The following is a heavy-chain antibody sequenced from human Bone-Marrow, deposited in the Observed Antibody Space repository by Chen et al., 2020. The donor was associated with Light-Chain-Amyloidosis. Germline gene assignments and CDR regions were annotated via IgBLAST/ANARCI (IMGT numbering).Heavy chain of an antibody. CDR3: ARESTRGQVLGESSGYAL. CDR2: IYTSGST. V-gene: IGHV4-4*07. Sequence: QVQLQESGPGLVKPSETLSLTCTVSGGSISSYYWSWIRQPAGKGLEWIGRIYTSGSTNYNPSLKSRVTMSVDTSKNQFSLKLGSVVAADTAVYYCARESTRGQVLGESSGYALWGRGTLVTVSS. D-gene: IGHD3-22*01. J-gene: IGHJ2*01. CDR1: GGSISSYY.